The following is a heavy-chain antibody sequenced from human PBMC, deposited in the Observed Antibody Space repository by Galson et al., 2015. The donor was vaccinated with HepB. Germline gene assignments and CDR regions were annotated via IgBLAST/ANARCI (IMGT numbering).Heavy chain of an antibody. CDR1: GYTFTTYA. D-gene: IGHD2-15*01. CDR3: ARARDCSGGNCYGDY. Sequence: SGAEVKKPGASVKVSCKASGYTFTTYAVNWVRQAPGQGLEWMGWINTDSGNPTYAQGFTGRFVFSLDTSVRTAYLQISSLKAEDTAVYYCARARDCSGGNCYGDYWGQGTLVTVSS. J-gene: IGHJ4*02. CDR2: INTDSGNP. V-gene: IGHV7-4-1*02.